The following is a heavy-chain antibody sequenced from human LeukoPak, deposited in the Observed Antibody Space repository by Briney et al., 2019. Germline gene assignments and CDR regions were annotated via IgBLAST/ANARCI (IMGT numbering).Heavy chain of an antibody. CDR1: GGSISSSSYY. CDR2: INHSGST. V-gene: IGHV4-39*07. CDR3: ARDQVQLWDYYYYYMDV. J-gene: IGHJ6*03. Sequence: PSETLSLTCTVSGGSISSSSYYWGWIRQPPGKGLEWIGEINHSGSTNYNPSLKSRVTISVDTSKNQFSLKLSSETAADTAVYYCARDQVQLWDYYYYYMDVWGKGTTVTVSS. D-gene: IGHD5-18*01.